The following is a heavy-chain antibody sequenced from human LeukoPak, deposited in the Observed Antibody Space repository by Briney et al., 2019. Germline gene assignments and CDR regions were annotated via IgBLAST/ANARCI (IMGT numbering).Heavy chain of an antibody. CDR3: ARDLSFDWFPYYFDY. D-gene: IGHD3-9*01. CDR1: GGSISSYY. J-gene: IGHJ4*02. V-gene: IGHV4-4*07. CDR2: IYTSGST. Sequence: PSETLSLTCTVSGGSISSYYWSWIRQPAGKGPEWIGRIYTSGSTNYNPSLKSRVTMSVDTSKNQFSLKLSSVTAADTAVYYCARDLSFDWFPYYFDYWGQGILVTVSS.